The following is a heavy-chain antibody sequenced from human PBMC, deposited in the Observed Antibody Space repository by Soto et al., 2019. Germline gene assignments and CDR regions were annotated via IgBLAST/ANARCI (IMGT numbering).Heavy chain of an antibody. Sequence: QVQLVQSGVEVKKPGASVKVSCKASGYTFTSYGISWVRQASGQGLEWMGWISAYNGNTKYAQKLQGRVTMTTDTSTSTAYMELRSLRSDDTAVYYCARDEAYKWNDGGWFDPWGQGTLVTVSS. CDR1: GYTFTSYG. J-gene: IGHJ5*02. V-gene: IGHV1-18*01. D-gene: IGHD1-1*01. CDR2: ISAYNGNT. CDR3: ARDEAYKWNDGGWFDP.